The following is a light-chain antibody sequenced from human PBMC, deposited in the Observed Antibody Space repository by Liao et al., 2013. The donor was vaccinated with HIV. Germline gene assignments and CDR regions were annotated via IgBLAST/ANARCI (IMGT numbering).Light chain of an antibody. J-gene: IGLJ2*01. CDR2: KDS. V-gene: IGLV3-25*03. Sequence: SYELTQPPSVSVSPGQTARITCSGDALPNQYAYWYQQKPGQAPVLVIYKDSERPSGTPERFSGSSSGTTVTLTISGVQAEDEADYYCQSADSSGRYVVFGGGTKLTVL. CDR3: QSADSSGRYVV. CDR1: ALPNQY.